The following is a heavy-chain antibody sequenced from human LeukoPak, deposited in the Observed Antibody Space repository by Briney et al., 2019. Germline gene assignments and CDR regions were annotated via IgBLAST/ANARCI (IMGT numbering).Heavy chain of an antibody. J-gene: IGHJ4*02. CDR3: ARLPRYDFWS. D-gene: IGHD3-3*01. CDR1: GGSISINNYY. CDR2: IYYSGST. Sequence: KPSETLSITCTVSGGSISINNYYWGWIRQPPGKGLEWIGNIYYSGSTYYNPSLKSRVTISVDTSKNQFSLKLSSVTAADTAVYYCARLPRYDFWSWGQGTLVTVSS. V-gene: IGHV4-39*01.